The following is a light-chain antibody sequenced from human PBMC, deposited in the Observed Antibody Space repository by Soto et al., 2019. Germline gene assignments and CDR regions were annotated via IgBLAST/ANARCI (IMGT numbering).Light chain of an antibody. J-gene: IGLJ1*01. V-gene: IGLV2-14*01. Sequence: QSVLTQPASVSGSPGQSITISCTGTSSDVGGYDHVAWYQQHPGKAPKLMIYEVNNRPSGISNRFSGSKSGNTASLTISGLQAEDEADYYCSSYTRSSTYVFGTGTKVTVL. CDR3: SSYTRSSTYV. CDR1: SSDVGGYDH. CDR2: EVN.